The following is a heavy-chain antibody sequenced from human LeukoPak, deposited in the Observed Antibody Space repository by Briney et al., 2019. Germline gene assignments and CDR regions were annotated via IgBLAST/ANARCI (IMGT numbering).Heavy chain of an antibody. CDR2: ISTYNGDT. Sequence: GASVKVSCKASGYTFTNYVITWVRQAPEQGLEWMGWISTYNGDTNYAQSLQGRVTMTTDTSTTTAYMELRNLSSDDTAVYYCARGRGSTSRHWGQGTQVTVSS. J-gene: IGHJ4*02. D-gene: IGHD5-12*01. CDR1: GYTFTNYV. V-gene: IGHV1-18*01. CDR3: ARGRGSTSRH.